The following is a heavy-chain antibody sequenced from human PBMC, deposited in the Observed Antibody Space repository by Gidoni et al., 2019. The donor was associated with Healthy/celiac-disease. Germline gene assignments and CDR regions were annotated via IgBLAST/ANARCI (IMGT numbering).Heavy chain of an antibody. CDR1: GFTFDDYA. V-gene: IGHV3-9*01. CDR2: ISWNSGSI. D-gene: IGHD2-15*01. CDR3: ATRGGGCSGGSCYDQGGLAQDY. Sequence: EVQLVESGGGLVQPGRSLRLSCAASGFTFDDYAMHWVRQAPGKGLEWVSGISWNSGSIGYEDYVKGRFNISRDNAKNSLYMQMNSRRDEDTALYYCATRGGGCSGGSCYDQGGLAQDYWGQGTLVTVSS. J-gene: IGHJ4*02.